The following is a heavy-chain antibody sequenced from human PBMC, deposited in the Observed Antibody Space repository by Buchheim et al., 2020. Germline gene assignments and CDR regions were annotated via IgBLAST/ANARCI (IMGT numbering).Heavy chain of an antibody. CDR2: MNPNSGNT. D-gene: IGHD6-19*01. CDR3: ARCHTEPTVAGYNWFDP. CDR1: GYTFTSYD. V-gene: IGHV1-8*01. Sequence: QVQLVQSGAEVKKPGASVKVSCKASGYTFTSYDINWVRQATGQGLEWMGWMNPNSGNTGYAQKFQGRVTMTRTTSISTAYMELSSLRSEDTAVYYCARCHTEPTVAGYNWFDPWGQGTL. J-gene: IGHJ5*02.